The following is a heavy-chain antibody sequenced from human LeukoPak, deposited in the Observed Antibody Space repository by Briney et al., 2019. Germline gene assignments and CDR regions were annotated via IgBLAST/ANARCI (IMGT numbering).Heavy chain of an antibody. V-gene: IGHV3-74*01. D-gene: IGHD3-10*01. Sequence: GGSLRLSCAASGFTFSNSWMHWVRQAPGKGLVWVSRTNGDGSTTNYADSVKGRFTISRDNARNTLYLQMNSLRPEDTAVYYCAKDDYGSFDYWGQGTLVTVSS. CDR2: TNGDGSTT. CDR3: AKDDYGSFDY. CDR1: GFTFSNSW. J-gene: IGHJ4*02.